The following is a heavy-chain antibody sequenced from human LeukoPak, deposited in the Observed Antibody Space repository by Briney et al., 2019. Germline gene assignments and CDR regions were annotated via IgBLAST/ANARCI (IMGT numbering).Heavy chain of an antibody. CDR1: GFTFSSYG. CDR3: ARESGYSSSWYSEYFQH. J-gene: IGHJ1*01. D-gene: IGHD6-13*01. CDR2: IWHDGSNK. V-gene: IGHV3-33*01. Sequence: GGSLRLSCVASGFTFSSYGMHWVRQAPGKGLEGVAVIWHDGSNKYYADSVKGRFTISRDNSKNTLYLQMNSLRAEDTAVYYCARESGYSSSWYSEYFQHWGQGTLVTVSS.